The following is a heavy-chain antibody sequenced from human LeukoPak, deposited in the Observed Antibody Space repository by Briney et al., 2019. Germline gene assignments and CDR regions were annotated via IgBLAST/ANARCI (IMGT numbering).Heavy chain of an antibody. J-gene: IGHJ5*02. CDR2: MNPNSGNT. Sequence: ASVKVSCKASGYTFTSYDINWLRQATGQGLEWMGWMNPNSGNTGYAQKLQGRVTMTTDTSTSTAYMELRSLRSDDTAVYYCARSRSRYNWFDPWGQGTLVTVSS. CDR3: ARSRSRYNWFDP. D-gene: IGHD6-13*01. CDR1: GYTFTSYD. V-gene: IGHV1-8*01.